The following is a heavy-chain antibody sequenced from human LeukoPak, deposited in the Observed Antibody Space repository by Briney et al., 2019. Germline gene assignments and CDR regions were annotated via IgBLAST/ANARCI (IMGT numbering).Heavy chain of an antibody. Sequence: ASVKVSCKASGYTFTSYYMHCVRQPPGQGLEWMGIINPSGGSTSYAQKFQGRVTMTRDTSTSTVYMELSSLRSEDTAVYYCARDRGQQLVPFDYWGQGTLVTVSS. CDR2: INPSGGST. J-gene: IGHJ4*02. CDR3: ARDRGQQLVPFDY. CDR1: GYTFTSYY. V-gene: IGHV1-46*01. D-gene: IGHD6-13*01.